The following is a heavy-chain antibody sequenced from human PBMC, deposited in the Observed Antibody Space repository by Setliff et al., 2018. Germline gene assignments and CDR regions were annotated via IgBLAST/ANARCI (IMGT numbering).Heavy chain of an antibody. V-gene: IGHV4-61*09. CDR3: ARDLYSSSSGGFYYYYYYMDV. CDR2: IYSSGST. Sequence: SETLSLTCTVSGGSISSGSYYWSWIRQPAGKGLEWIGHIYSSGSTNYNPSLKSRVTISVDRSKNQFSLKLSSVIAPDTAVYYCARDLYSSSSGGFYYYYYYMDVWGKGTTVTVSS. CDR1: GGSISSGSYY. J-gene: IGHJ6*03. D-gene: IGHD6-6*01.